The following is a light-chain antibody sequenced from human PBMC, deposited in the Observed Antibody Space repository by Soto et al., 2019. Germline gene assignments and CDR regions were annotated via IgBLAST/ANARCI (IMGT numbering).Light chain of an antibody. J-gene: IGKJ4*01. CDR2: AAS. CDR3: QQSFSTPLT. Sequence: DIQMTQSPSSLSASVGDRVTVTCRASHIIGDYLNWYQQKPGKAPNLLIYAASILQSGVPSRFSGSGSGTDFTLTISSLHPEDFATYYCQQSFSTPLTFGGGTKVEIK. V-gene: IGKV1-39*01. CDR1: HIIGDY.